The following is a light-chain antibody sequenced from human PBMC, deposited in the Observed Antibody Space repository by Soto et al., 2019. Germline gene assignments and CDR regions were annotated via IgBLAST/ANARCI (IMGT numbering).Light chain of an antibody. Sequence: DIQMTQSPSTLSASVGDRVTITCRASQSISSWLAWYQQKPGKAPKLLIYKASSLESGVPSRFSGSGSGTEFTLTISSLEPEDFAVYYCQQRSNWPPVFGGGTKVDI. CDR2: KAS. CDR1: QSISSW. CDR3: QQRSNWPPV. V-gene: IGKV1-5*03. J-gene: IGKJ4*01.